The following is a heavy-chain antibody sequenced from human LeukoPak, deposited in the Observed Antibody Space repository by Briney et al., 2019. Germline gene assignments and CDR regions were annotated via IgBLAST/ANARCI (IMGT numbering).Heavy chain of an antibody. D-gene: IGHD5-18*01. Sequence: AASVKVSCKASGYTFTGYYMHWVRQAPGQGLEWMGWINPNSGGTNYAQKFQGRVTMTRDTSISTAYMELSRLRSDDTAVYYCARFRGYSYGRDAFDIWGQGTMVTVSS. CDR2: INPNSGGT. V-gene: IGHV1-2*02. CDR1: GYTFTGYY. J-gene: IGHJ3*02. CDR3: ARFRGYSYGRDAFDI.